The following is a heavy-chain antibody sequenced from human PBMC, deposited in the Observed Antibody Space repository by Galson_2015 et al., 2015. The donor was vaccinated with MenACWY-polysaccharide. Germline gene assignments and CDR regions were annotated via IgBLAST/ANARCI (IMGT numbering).Heavy chain of an antibody. V-gene: IGHV3-69-1*01. J-gene: IGHJ2*01. CDR2: ISSTDLK. CDR3: ARDPRQSLNLRSYWFFDL. Sequence: SLRLSCAASGFIFSDHSVHWVRQAPGKGLEWVSFISSTDLKDYADSVRGRFTISRDNAKNSLFLQRDSLRGEDTALYFCARDPRQSLNLRSYWFFDLWGRCTLVTVSS. D-gene: IGHD5/OR15-5a*01. CDR1: GFIFSDHS.